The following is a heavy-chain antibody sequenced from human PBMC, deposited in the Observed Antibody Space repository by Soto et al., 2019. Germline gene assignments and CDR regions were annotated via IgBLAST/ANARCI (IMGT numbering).Heavy chain of an antibody. J-gene: IGHJ6*03. D-gene: IGHD4-4*01. CDR3: AGPTSLQWYYMDG. CDR1: GDSVSSNSAA. V-gene: IGHV6-1*01. CDR2: TYYRSRWYN. Sequence: SQTLSLTCVISGDSVSSNSAAWNWIRQSPSGGLEWLGRTYYRSRWYNDYAVSVRSRITINPDTSKNQFSLHLNSVTPEDTAVNYYAGPTSLQWYYMDGCGKGSTVTVPS.